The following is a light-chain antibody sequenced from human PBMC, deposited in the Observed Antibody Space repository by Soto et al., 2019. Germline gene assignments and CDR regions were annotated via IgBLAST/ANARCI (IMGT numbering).Light chain of an antibody. CDR3: QQRKIWPPGT. J-gene: IGKJ5*01. Sequence: EVVMRQSPATLSVSPGEGATLSCRASQGIGDTLAWYQHKPGQTPRLLIYDTSTRATGVPTRFSGSRSGAEFTLTINSLEPEDSAVYYCQQRKIWPPGTFGQGTRLEIK. V-gene: IGKV3-15*01. CDR2: DTS. CDR1: QGIGDT.